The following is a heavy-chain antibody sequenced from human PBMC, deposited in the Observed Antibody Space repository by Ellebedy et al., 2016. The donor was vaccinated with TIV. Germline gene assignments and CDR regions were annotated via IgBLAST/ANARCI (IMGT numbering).Heavy chain of an antibody. CDR2: IYYSGSP. CDR1: GDSISSHY. Sequence: MPSETLSLTCTVSGDSISSHYWSWIRQPPGKGLEWIGNIYYSGSPTYTPSLRSRVTISVDTSKNQFSLKLSSVTAADTAVYYCARVGQQPVREDGMTDGLDIWGQGTMVTVSS. CDR3: ARVGQQPVREDGMTDGLDI. J-gene: IGHJ3*02. D-gene: IGHD6-13*01. V-gene: IGHV4-59*11.